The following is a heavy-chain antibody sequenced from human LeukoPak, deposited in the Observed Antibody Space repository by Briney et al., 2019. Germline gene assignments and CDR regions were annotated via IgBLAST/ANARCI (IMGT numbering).Heavy chain of an antibody. J-gene: IGHJ4*02. CDR3: ARVAATVTELYYFDY. CDR2: INHSGST. Sequence: PSETLSLTCAVYGGSFSGYYWSWIRQPPGKGLEWIGEINHSGSTNYNPSLKSRVTTSVDTSKNQFSLKLSSVTAADTAVYYCARVAATVTELYYFDYWGQGTLVTVSS. D-gene: IGHD4-17*01. CDR1: GGSFSGYY. V-gene: IGHV4-34*01.